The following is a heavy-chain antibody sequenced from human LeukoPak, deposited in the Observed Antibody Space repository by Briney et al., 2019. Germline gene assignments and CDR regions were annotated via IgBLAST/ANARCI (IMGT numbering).Heavy chain of an antibody. J-gene: IGHJ5*01. CDR2: ISASGGST. CDR3: AKDRERVLTRTSCSLDS. Sequence: GGSLRLSCAASRFTFNSFVMSWVRQAPGKGLEWVSSISASGGSTFYADSVKGRFTISRDNSKNTLFLQMNSLRAEDTAVYYCAKDRERVLTRTSCSLDSWGHGTLVTVSS. CDR1: RFTFNSFV. V-gene: IGHV3-23*01. D-gene: IGHD2-2*01.